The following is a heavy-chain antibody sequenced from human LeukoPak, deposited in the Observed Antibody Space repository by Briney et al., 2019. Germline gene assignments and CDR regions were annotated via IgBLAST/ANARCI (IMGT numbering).Heavy chain of an antibody. CDR3: ANQDSTEYSYYFDF. V-gene: IGHV3-23*01. CDR1: GFTFASHG. CDR2: ISGSGRST. Sequence: GGSLRLSCAASGFTFASHGMSWVRQAPGKGLEWVSSISGSGRSTYYADSVKGRLTISRDNSKNTLYLQMNSLRAEDAAVYYCANQDSTEYSYYFDFWGQGTLVTVSS. J-gene: IGHJ4*02. D-gene: IGHD2/OR15-2a*01.